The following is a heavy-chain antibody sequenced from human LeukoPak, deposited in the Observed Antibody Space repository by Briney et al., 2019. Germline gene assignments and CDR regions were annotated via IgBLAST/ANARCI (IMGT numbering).Heavy chain of an antibody. CDR1: GYTFTGYY. J-gene: IGHJ4*02. V-gene: IGHV1-2*02. D-gene: IGHD3-22*01. Sequence: ASVKVSCKASGYTFTGYYMHWVRQAPGQGLEWMGWINPNSGGTNYAQKFQGRVTMTRDTSISTAYMELSRLRSDDTDVYYCASHYYDSSGYYQIDYWGQGTLVTVSS. CDR3: ASHYYDSSGYYQIDY. CDR2: INPNSGGT.